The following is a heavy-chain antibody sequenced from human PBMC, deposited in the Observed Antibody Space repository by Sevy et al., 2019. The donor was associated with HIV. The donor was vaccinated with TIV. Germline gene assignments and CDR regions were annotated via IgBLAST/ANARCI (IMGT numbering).Heavy chain of an antibody. Sequence: GGSLRLSCAASGFTFSSYSMNWVRQAPGKGLEWVSSISSSSSYMYYPDSVKGRFTVSRDNAKNSLYLQMHSLRAEDTAVYYCARSAVGQLVSSLDYWGQGTLVTVSS. J-gene: IGHJ4*02. CDR2: ISSSSSYM. CDR3: ARSAVGQLVSSLDY. D-gene: IGHD6-6*01. CDR1: GFTFSSYS. V-gene: IGHV3-21*01.